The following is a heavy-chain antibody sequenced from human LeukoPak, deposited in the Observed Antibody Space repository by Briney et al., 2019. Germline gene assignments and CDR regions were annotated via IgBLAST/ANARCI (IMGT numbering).Heavy chain of an antibody. J-gene: IGHJ4*02. V-gene: IGHV3-7*01. CDR1: GFTFSSFA. D-gene: IGHD1-26*01. CDR3: ARDPVEWELLLDY. Sequence: PGGSLGLSCAASGFTFSSFAMTWVRQAPGKRPEWVANMDIDGSERYYADSVKGRFTISRDNARNSVFLQMSGLRVEDTAVYYCARDPVEWELLLDYWGQGTLVTVSS. CDR2: MDIDGSER.